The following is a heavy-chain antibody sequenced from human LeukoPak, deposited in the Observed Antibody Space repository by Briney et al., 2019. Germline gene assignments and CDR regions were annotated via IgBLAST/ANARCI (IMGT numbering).Heavy chain of an antibody. D-gene: IGHD6-13*01. Sequence: PGGSLRLSCAASGFTFSSYAMSWVRQAPGKGLEWASGITGSGGRTYYADSVKGRFIISRDNSKNTLYLQMNSQRAEDTGLYYCAKSAGAAGGHGEYLQHWGQGTLVTVSS. CDR1: GFTFSSYA. CDR3: AKSAGAAGGHGEYLQH. V-gene: IGHV3-23*01. J-gene: IGHJ1*01. CDR2: ITGSGGRT.